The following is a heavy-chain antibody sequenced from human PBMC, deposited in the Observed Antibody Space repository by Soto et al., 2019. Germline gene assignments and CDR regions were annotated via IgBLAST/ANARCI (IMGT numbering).Heavy chain of an antibody. V-gene: IGHV3-33*01. CDR3: ARDSDVVVNISGYLDY. CDR1: GFTFSSYG. J-gene: IGHJ4*02. D-gene: IGHD3-22*01. CDR2: IWYDGSNK. Sequence: GGSLRLSCAASGFTFSSYGMHWVRQAPGKGLEWVAVIWYDGSNKYYADSVKGRFTISRDNSKNTLYLQMNSLRAEDTAVYYCARDSDVVVNISGYLDYWGQGTLGTVSA.